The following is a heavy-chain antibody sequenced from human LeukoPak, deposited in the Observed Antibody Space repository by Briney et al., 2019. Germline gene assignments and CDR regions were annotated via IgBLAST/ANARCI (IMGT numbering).Heavy chain of an antibody. CDR3: ARHGPNDYGGNWDWYFDL. D-gene: IGHD4-23*01. CDR2: ISSSSSYI. Sequence: PGGSLRLSCAASGFTFSSYSMNWVRQAPGKGLEWVSSISSSSSYIYYADSVKGRFTISRDNAKNSLYLQMNSLRAEDTAVYYCARHGPNDYGGNWDWYFDLWGRGTLATVSS. CDR1: GFTFSSYS. V-gene: IGHV3-21*01. J-gene: IGHJ2*01.